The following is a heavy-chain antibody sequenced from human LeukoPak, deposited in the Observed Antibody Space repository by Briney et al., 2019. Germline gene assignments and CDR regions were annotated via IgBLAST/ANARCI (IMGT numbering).Heavy chain of an antibody. J-gene: IGHJ4*02. V-gene: IGHV3-74*01. CDR2: INSDGSST. CDR3: AKDRGGYCSSTSCYDLFDY. CDR1: GFTFSSYW. D-gene: IGHD2-2*01. Sequence: GGSLRLSCAASGFTFSSYWMHWVRQAPGKGLVWVSRINSDGSSTSYADSVKGRFTISRDNSKNTLYLQMNSLRAEDTAVYYCAKDRGGYCSSTSCYDLFDYWGQGTLVTVSS.